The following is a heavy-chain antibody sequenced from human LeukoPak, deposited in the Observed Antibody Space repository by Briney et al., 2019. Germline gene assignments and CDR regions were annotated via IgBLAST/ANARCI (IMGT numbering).Heavy chain of an antibody. J-gene: IGHJ4*02. V-gene: IGHV3-23*01. CDR1: GFSVTNNY. D-gene: IGHD6-13*01. Sequence: PGGSLRLSCAVSGFSVTNNYMSWVRQAPGKGLDWVSAISGSGTTTYYSDSVKGRFTISRDISKNTLYLQMNSLRAEDTAVDYCAKPLSAASGTDFHYWGQGTLVTVSS. CDR2: ISGSGTTT. CDR3: AKPLSAASGTDFHY.